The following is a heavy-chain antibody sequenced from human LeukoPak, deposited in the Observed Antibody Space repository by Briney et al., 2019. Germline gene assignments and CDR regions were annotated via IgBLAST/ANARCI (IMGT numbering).Heavy chain of an antibody. CDR3: AKDLDGLVRGVANT. Sequence: PGGSLRLSCAASGFTFSSYAMHWVRQAPGKGLEWVAVISYDGSNKYYVDSVKGRFTIFRDTSKNTLFLQMNSLRAEDTAVYYCAKDLDGLVRGVANTWGQGTLVTVSS. V-gene: IGHV3-30-3*01. J-gene: IGHJ5*02. CDR1: GFTFSSYA. D-gene: IGHD3-10*01. CDR2: ISYDGSNK.